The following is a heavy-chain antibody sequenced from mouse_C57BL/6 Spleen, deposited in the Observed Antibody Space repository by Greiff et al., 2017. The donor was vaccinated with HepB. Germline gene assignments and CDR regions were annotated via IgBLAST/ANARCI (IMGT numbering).Heavy chain of an antibody. CDR3: ARKKDSLLDH. Sequence: VQLQQSGAELVKPGASVKMSCKASGYTFTSYWITWVKQRPGQGLEWIGDIYPGSGSTNYNEKFKSKATLTVDTSSSTAYMQLSSLTSEDSAVYYCARKKDSLLDHWGQGTTLTVSS. J-gene: IGHJ2*01. CDR1: GYTFTSYW. V-gene: IGHV1-55*01. CDR2: IYPGSGST.